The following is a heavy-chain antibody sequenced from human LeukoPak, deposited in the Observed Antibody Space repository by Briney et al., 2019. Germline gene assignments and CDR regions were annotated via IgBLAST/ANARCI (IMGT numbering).Heavy chain of an antibody. CDR2: ISYDGSNK. D-gene: IGHD4-17*01. V-gene: IGHV3-30*04. J-gene: IGHJ4*02. Sequence: PGRSLRLSCAASGFTFCSYAMHWVRQAPGKGLEWVAVISYDGSNKYYADSVKGRFTISRDNSKNTLYLQMNSLRAEDTAVYYCARGGYGDYEGTFDYWGQGTLVTVSS. CDR3: ARGGYGDYEGTFDY. CDR1: GFTFCSYA.